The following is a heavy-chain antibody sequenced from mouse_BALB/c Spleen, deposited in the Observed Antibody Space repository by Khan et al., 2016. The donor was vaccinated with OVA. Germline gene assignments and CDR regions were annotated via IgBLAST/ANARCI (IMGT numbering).Heavy chain of an antibody. J-gene: IGHJ4*01. CDR1: GYSITSDYA. Sequence: EVQLQESGPGLVKPSQSLSLTGTVTGYSITSDYAWNWIRQFPGNTLEWMGYISYSGSTNYNPSLKSRISITRDTSKNQFILQLNSVTTEDTATXYCARGGSRYNYAMDYWGQGTSVTVSS. V-gene: IGHV3-2*02. D-gene: IGHD1-1*02. CDR2: ISYSGST. CDR3: ARGGSRYNYAMDY.